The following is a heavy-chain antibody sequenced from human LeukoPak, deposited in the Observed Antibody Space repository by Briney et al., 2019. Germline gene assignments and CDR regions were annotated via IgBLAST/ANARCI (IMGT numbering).Heavy chain of an antibody. CDR2: IYHSGST. J-gene: IGHJ5*02. CDR3: ARVYSSSWYLWFDP. CDR1: GGSISSGGYS. D-gene: IGHD6-13*01. V-gene: IGHV4-30-2*01. Sequence: PSETLSLTCAVSGGSISSGGYSWSWIRQPPGKGLEWIGYIYHSGSTYYNPSLKSRVTISVDRSKNQFSLKLSSVTATGTAVYYCARVYSSSWYLWFDPWGQGTLVTVSS.